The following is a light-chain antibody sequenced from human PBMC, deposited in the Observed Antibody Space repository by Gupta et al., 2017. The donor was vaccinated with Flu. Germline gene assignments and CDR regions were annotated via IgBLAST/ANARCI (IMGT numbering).Light chain of an antibody. Sequence: SWKSSQSLLHSDGKTYLSWDLQKPGQPPQALIYEVSNRFSGVPERFSGSGSGTDFTLKISRVEAEDVGVYFYIQSIQLPPWTFGQGTKVEI. J-gene: IGKJ1*01. CDR3: IQSIQLPPWT. CDR1: QSLLHSDGKTY. V-gene: IGKV2D-29*01. CDR2: EVS.